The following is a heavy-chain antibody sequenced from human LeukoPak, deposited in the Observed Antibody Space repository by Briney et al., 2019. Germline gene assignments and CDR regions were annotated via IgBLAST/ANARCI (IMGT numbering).Heavy chain of an antibody. V-gene: IGHV4-31*11. CDR3: AGGVLPAYYGMDV. CDR1: GGSFSDYY. CDR2: IYYSGST. D-gene: IGHD1-26*01. Sequence: SETLSLTCAVYGGSFSDYYWTWIRQHPGKGLEWIGYIYYSGSTYYNPSLKSRVTISVDTSKNQFSLKLSSVTAADTAVYYCAGGVLPAYYGMDVWGQGTTVTVSS. J-gene: IGHJ6*02.